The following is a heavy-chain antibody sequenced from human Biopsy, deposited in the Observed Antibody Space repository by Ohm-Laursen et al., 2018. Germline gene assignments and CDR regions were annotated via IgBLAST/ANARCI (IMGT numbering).Heavy chain of an antibody. CDR2: IYNTETT. Sequence: PGTLSLTCTVSGGSISSSSTYYWAWLRQPPGKGLGWIGSIYNTETTFYNPSLKSRVTISIDTSTNQFSLKVSSVTAADTALYFCARHPTGFWFDPWGHGTLVTVSS. CDR1: GGSISSSSTYY. V-gene: IGHV4-39*01. J-gene: IGHJ5*02. CDR3: ARHPTGFWFDP.